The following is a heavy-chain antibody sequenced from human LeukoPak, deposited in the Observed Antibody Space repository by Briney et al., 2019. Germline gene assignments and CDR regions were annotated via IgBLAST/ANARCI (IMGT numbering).Heavy chain of an antibody. D-gene: IGHD3-10*01. V-gene: IGHV3-21*01. J-gene: IGHJ4*02. CDR2: ISSSSSYI. CDR3: ARESGAAFDY. Sequence: GGSLRLSCAASGFTFSSYSMNWVRQAPGKGLEWVSSISSSSSYIYYADSVKGRSTISRDNAKNSLYLQMNSLRAEDTAVYYCARESGAAFDYWGQGTLVTVSS. CDR1: GFTFSSYS.